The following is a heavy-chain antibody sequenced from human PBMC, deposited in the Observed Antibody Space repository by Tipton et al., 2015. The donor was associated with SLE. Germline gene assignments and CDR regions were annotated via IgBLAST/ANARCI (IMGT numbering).Heavy chain of an antibody. CDR3: ARPNRGGAFDI. V-gene: IGHV4-39*07. CDR2: NYYSGST. J-gene: IGHJ3*02. Sequence: TLSLTCTVSGGSISSSSYYWGWIRQPPGKGLEWIGSNYYSGSTYYNPSLKSRVTISVDTSKNQFSLKLSSVTAADTAVYYCARPNRGGAFDIWGQGTMVTVSS. CDR1: GGSISSSSYY. D-gene: IGHD2/OR15-2a*01.